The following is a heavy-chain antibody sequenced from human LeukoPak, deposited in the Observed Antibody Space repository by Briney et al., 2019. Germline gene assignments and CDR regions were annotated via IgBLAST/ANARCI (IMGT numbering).Heavy chain of an antibody. CDR2: INPNSGGT. J-gene: IGHJ4*02. Sequence: ASVKVSCNASGYTFTGYYMHWVRQAPGQGLEWMGRINPNSGGTNYAQKFQGRVTMTRDTSISTAYMELSRLRSDDTAVYYCARTFMMTTVTQFDYWGQGTLVTVSS. CDR3: ARTFMMTTVTQFDY. D-gene: IGHD4-17*01. V-gene: IGHV1-2*06. CDR1: GYTFTGYY.